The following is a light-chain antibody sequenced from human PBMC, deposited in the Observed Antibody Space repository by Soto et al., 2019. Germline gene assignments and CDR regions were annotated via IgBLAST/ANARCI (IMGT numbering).Light chain of an antibody. CDR1: SSDVGSYNL. CDR3: CSYAGSSTYYV. CDR2: EVS. V-gene: IGLV2-23*02. Sequence: QSVLTQPASVSGSPGRSITISCTGTSSDVGSYNLVSWYQQHPGKAPKLMIYEVSKRPSGVSNRFSGSKSGNTASLTISGLQAEDEADYYCCSYAGSSTYYVFGTGTKLTVL. J-gene: IGLJ1*01.